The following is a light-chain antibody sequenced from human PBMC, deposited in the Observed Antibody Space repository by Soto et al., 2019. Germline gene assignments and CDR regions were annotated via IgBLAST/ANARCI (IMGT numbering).Light chain of an antibody. CDR3: QRYNNWPLT. CDR2: DTS. Sequence: VMTQSTATLSVSPGEGASLSCSASQGIGDTLASEQHKPSQTPRLLICDTSTRATGVTARFSVSRSRTKCTRTIDSLQSEDFGVYYCQRYNNWPLTFSGGTK. J-gene: IGKJ4*01. CDR1: QGIGDT. V-gene: IGKV3-15*01.